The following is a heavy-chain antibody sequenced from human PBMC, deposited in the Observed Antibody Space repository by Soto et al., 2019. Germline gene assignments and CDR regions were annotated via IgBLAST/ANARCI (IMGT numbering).Heavy chain of an antibody. CDR2: IIPILGIA. CDR3: ARGGGYRANDAFDI. D-gene: IGHD5-18*01. CDR1: GGTFSSYT. Sequence: QVQLVQSGAEVKKPGSSVKVSCKASGGTFSSYTISWVRQAPGQGLEWMGRIIPILGIANYAQKFQGRVTITADKSTSTAYMELSSLRSEDTAVYYCARGGGYRANDAFDIWGQGTMVTVSS. V-gene: IGHV1-69*02. J-gene: IGHJ3*02.